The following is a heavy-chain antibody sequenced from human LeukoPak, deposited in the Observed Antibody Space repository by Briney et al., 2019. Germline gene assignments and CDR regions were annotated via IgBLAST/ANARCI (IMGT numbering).Heavy chain of an antibody. J-gene: IGHJ4*02. V-gene: IGHV4-39*07. D-gene: IGHD3-3*01. CDR3: ARVAADPYYDFWSGYANYFDY. Sequence: SETLSLTCTVSGGSFSSSNYYWGWIRQPPGKGLEWIGSIYYSGSTYYSPSLKSRVTISIDTSKNQFSLKLSSVTAADTAVFYCARVAADPYYDFWSGYANYFDYWGQGTLVTVSS. CDR2: IYYSGST. CDR1: GGSFSSSNYY.